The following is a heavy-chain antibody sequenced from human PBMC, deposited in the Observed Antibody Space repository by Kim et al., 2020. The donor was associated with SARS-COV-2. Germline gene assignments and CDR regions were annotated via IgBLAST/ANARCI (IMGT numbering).Heavy chain of an antibody. Sequence: SVKVSCKASGGTLSSYAISWVRQAPGQGLEWMGGIIPIFGTANYAQKFQGRVTITADESTSTAYMELSSLRSEDTAVYYCARDSQLGKYFDWLLNWFDPWGQGTLVTVSS. CDR3: ARDSQLGKYFDWLLNWFDP. CDR1: GGTLSSYA. J-gene: IGHJ5*02. V-gene: IGHV1-69*13. CDR2: IIPIFGTA. D-gene: IGHD3-9*01.